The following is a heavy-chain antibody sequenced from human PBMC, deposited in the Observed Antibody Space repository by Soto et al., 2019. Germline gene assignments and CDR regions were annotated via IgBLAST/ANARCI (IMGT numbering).Heavy chain of an antibody. CDR2: MNPNTGNT. Sequence: QVQLVQSGAAVKKPGAPVKVSCKASGYSFTDYDINWVRQATGQGLEWMGWMNPNTGNTRYAQKFKGRLIMTRDTSISTAYMELGSLSSEDTAVYYCARGMLATLTDFWCQGTLVTVSS. J-gene: IGHJ4*02. D-gene: IGHD5-12*01. V-gene: IGHV1-8*01. CDR1: GYSFTDYD. CDR3: ARGMLATLTDF.